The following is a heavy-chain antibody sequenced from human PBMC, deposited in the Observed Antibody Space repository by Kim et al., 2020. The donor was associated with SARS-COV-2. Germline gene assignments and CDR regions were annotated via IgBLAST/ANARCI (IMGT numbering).Heavy chain of an antibody. Sequence: GGSLRLSCAASGFTFSTYGMHWVRQAPGKGLEWVAVIWFDGSNKYYAESVRGRFTISRDNSKNTLYLQMNSLRAEDTAVYYCARAVGPFDYWGQGTLVTVSS. J-gene: IGHJ4*02. D-gene: IGHD3-3*01. V-gene: IGHV3-33*01. CDR2: IWFDGSNK. CDR1: GFTFSTYG. CDR3: ARAVGPFDY.